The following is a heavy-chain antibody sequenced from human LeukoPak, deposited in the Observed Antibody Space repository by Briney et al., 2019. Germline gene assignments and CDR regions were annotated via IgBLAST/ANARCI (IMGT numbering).Heavy chain of an antibody. CDR2: TYYRSKWYN. CDR3: AREAITYSSSSYFDY. Sequence: SQTPSLTCAISGDSVSSNSAAWNRITQSPSRGLEWLGRTYYRSKWYNDYAVSVKSRITINPDTSKNQFSLQLNSVTPEDTAVYYCAREAITYSSSSYFDYWGQGTLVTVSS. J-gene: IGHJ4*02. V-gene: IGHV6-1*01. D-gene: IGHD6-6*01. CDR1: GDSVSSNSAA.